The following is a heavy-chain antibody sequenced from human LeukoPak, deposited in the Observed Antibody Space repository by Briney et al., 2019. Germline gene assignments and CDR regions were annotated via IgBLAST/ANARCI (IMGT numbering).Heavy chain of an antibody. V-gene: IGHV4-39*01. Sequence: PSETLSLTCTVSGGSISSSSAYWGWIRQPPGKGLEWIGSIYYSKNTYYNPSPKSRDTISADTSKNQFSLTLGSVSATDTAVYYCVSPRGFSYGYFDYWGQGTLVTVSS. J-gene: IGHJ4*02. CDR1: GGSISSSSAY. D-gene: IGHD5-18*01. CDR3: VSPRGFSYGYFDY. CDR2: IYYSKNT.